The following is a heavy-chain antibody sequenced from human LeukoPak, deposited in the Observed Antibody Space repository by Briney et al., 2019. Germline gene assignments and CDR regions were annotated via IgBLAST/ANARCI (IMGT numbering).Heavy chain of an antibody. D-gene: IGHD2-2*02. CDR1: GYTFTGYY. Sequence: ASVKVSCKASGYTFTGYYMHWVRQAPGQGLEWMGWINPNSGGTNYAQKFQGRVTMTRDTSISTAYMELSRLRSDDTAVYYCARGIPIVVVPAAIRFDYWGQGTLVTVSS. J-gene: IGHJ4*02. CDR2: INPNSGGT. V-gene: IGHV1-2*02. CDR3: ARGIPIVVVPAAIRFDY.